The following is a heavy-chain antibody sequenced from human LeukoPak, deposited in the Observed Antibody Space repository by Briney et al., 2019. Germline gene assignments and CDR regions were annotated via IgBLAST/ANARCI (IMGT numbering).Heavy chain of an antibody. CDR3: ARDRRVGGWGGAFDI. Sequence: PGGSLRLSCAASGFTFSTYNMNWVRQAPGKGLEWLSSITSSSSYIYYADSVKGRFTISRDNAKNSLYLQMNSLRAEDTAMYYCARDRRVGGWGGAFDIWGQGTMVTVSS. CDR1: GFTFSTYN. CDR2: ITSSSSYI. D-gene: IGHD2-21*01. V-gene: IGHV3-21*01. J-gene: IGHJ3*02.